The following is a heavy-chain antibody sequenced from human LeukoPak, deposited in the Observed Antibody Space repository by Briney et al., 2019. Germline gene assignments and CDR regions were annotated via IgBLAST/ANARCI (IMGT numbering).Heavy chain of an antibody. Sequence: SETLSLTCAVYGGSFSGYYWSWIRQPPGKGLEWIGEIYHSGSTNYNPSLKSRVTISVDKSKNQFSLKLSSVTAADTAVYYCARQRADSSGQTPAFDIWGQGTMVTVSS. CDR2: IYHSGST. CDR3: ARQRADSSGQTPAFDI. D-gene: IGHD3-22*01. V-gene: IGHV4-34*01. CDR1: GGSFSGYY. J-gene: IGHJ3*02.